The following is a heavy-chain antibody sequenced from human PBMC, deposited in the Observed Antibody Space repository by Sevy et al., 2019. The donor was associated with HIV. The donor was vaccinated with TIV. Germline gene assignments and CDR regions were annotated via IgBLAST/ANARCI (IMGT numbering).Heavy chain of an antibody. V-gene: IGHV3-11*06. D-gene: IGHD4-17*01. CDR3: ARDRRNYGGQYFDY. Sequence: GGSLRLSCAASEFTFSDYYMSWIRQAPGKGLEWVSDISSGSTYTKYAASVKGRFTISRDNTKNSLYLQMNSLRVEDTAVYYCARDRRNYGGQYFDYWGQGTLVTVSS. CDR2: ISSGSTYT. CDR1: EFTFSDYY. J-gene: IGHJ4*02.